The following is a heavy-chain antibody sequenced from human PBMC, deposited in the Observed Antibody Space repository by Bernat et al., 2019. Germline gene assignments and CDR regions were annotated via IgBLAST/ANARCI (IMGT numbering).Heavy chain of an antibody. CDR1: GGSISSSSYY. V-gene: IGHV4-39*07. D-gene: IGHD3-10*01. CDR3: ARVEAEAMGSGYFGY. Sequence: QLQLQESGPGLVKPSETLSLTCTVSGGSISSSSYYWGWIRQPPGKGLEWIGSIYYSGSTYYNPSLKSRVTISVDTSKNQFSLKLSSVTAADTAVYYCARVEAEAMGSGYFGYWGQGTLVTVSS. J-gene: IGHJ4*02. CDR2: IYYSGST.